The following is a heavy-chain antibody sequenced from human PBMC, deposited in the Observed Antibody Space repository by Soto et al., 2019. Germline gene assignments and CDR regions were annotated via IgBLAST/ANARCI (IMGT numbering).Heavy chain of an antibody. CDR2: ISSSSSYI. J-gene: IGHJ5*02. CDR1: GFTFSSYS. Sequence: GGSLRLSCAASGFTFSSYSMNWVRQAPGKGLEWVSPISSSSSYIYYADSVKGRFTISRDNAKNSLYLQMNSLRAEDTAVYYCARSEEDFVSLINWFDPWGQGTLVTVSS. D-gene: IGHD3-3*01. CDR3: ARSEEDFVSLINWFDP. V-gene: IGHV3-21*01.